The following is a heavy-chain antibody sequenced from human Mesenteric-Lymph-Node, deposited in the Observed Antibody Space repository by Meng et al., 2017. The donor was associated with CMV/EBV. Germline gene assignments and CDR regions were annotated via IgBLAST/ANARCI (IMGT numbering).Heavy chain of an antibody. Sequence: GESLKISCEASGFTFRSFGMPWVRQAPGKGLDWVAFIRYDGSYRYYGESVKGRFTISRDNARNTLFLQMDSLRPEDTAVYYCAKELLGMTSVTHYYYYYGVDVWGQGTTVTVSS. J-gene: IGHJ6*02. CDR3: AKELLGMTSVTHYYYYYGVDV. D-gene: IGHD2-15*01. V-gene: IGHV3-30*02. CDR1: GFTFRSFG. CDR2: IRYDGSYR.